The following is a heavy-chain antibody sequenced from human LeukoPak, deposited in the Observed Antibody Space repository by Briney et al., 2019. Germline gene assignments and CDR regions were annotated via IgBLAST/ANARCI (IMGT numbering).Heavy chain of an antibody. CDR1: GFTFSSYG. D-gene: IGHD3-22*01. J-gene: IGHJ4*02. CDR2: IRYDGSNK. V-gene: IGHV3-30*02. CDR3: AKDSTHYRVWDDYDSTGLTY. Sequence: GGSLRLSCAASGFTFSSYGMHWVRQAPGKGLEWVAFIRYDGSNKYYADSVKGRVTISRDNSKNTLYLQMNSLRAEDTAMYYCAKDSTHYRVWDDYDSTGLTYWGQGTLVTVSS.